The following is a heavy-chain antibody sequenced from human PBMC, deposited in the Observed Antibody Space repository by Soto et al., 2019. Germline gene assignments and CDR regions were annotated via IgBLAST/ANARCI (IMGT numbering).Heavy chain of an antibody. CDR3: AKERLCDY. V-gene: IGHV3-7*01. Sequence: GGSLRLSCVTSGFTFSSYWMNWVRQAPGKGLEWVANIKEDGSEKNYVDSVKGRFTISRDNAKNSLYLQMNSLRAEDTAVYYCAKERLCDYWGQGTLVTVSS. CDR1: GFTFSSYW. CDR2: IKEDGSEK. J-gene: IGHJ4*02.